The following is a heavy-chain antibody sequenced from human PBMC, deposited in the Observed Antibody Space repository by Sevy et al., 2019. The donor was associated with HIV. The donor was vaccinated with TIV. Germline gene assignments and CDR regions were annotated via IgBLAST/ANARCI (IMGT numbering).Heavy chain of an antibody. CDR1: GFTFSHYW. CDR3: ARDCNSATCLWGLDV. J-gene: IGHJ6*02. CDR2: IKGDGSEK. V-gene: IGHV3-7*03. Sequence: GGSPRLSCAASGFTFSHYWMTWVRQAPGKGPEWVANIKGDGSEKYYVDSVRGRFTISRDNAKNSRYLQMNSLRGEDTALYYCARDCNSATCLWGLDVWGQGTTVTVSS. D-gene: IGHD1-26*01.